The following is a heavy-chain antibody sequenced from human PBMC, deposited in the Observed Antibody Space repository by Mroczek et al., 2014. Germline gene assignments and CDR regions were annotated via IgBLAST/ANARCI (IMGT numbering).Heavy chain of an antibody. CDR3: ASSIAVAGDAFDI. CDR1: GYTFTSYD. Sequence: VQLVETGAEVKKPGASVKVSCKASGYTFTSYDINWVRQATGQGLEWMGWMNPNSGNTGYAQKFQGRVTMTRNTSISTAYMELSSLRSEDTAVYYCASSIAVAGDAFDIWGQGTMVTVSS. V-gene: IGHV1-8*01. CDR2: MNPNSGNT. J-gene: IGHJ3*02. D-gene: IGHD6-19*01.